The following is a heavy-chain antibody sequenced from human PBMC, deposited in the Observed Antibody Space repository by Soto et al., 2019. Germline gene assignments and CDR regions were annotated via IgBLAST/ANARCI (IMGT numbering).Heavy chain of an antibody. V-gene: IGHV1-8*01. CDR2: MNPNTGNS. J-gene: IGHJ3*02. CDR1: GYTFTSYD. D-gene: IGHD2-2*01. CDR3: ASWLQWEHGFDI. Sequence: ASVKVSCKASGYTFTSYDIYWVRQATGQGLEWMGWMNPNTGNSGYAQKFQGRVTVTSDTSINTVHMELSSLRSEDTAVYYCASWLQWEHGFDIWGLGTMVTVSS.